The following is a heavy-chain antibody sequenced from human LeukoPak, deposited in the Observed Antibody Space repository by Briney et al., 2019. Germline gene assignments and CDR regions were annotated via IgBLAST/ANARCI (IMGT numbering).Heavy chain of an antibody. D-gene: IGHD1-26*01. CDR1: AFSVGSNF. Sequence: AGGSLRLSCVDSAFSVGSNFMSWVRQAPGKGLEWVAVISYDGSNKYYADSVKGRFTISRDNSKNTLYLQMNSLRAEDTAVYYCARARIVGAHDAFDIWGQGTMVTVSS. J-gene: IGHJ3*02. CDR2: ISYDGSNK. V-gene: IGHV3-30-3*01. CDR3: ARARIVGAHDAFDI.